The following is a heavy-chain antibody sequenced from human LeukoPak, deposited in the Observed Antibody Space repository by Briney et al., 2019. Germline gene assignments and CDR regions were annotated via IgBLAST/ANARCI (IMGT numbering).Heavy chain of an antibody. V-gene: IGHV4-4*02. CDR2: IYHSGST. CDR1: GGSISSSNW. CDR3: ARHGGSPRERRYSSSYYGYYGMDV. Sequence: PSETLSLTCAVSGGSISSSNWWSWVRQPPGKGLEWIGEIYHSGSTNYNPSLKSRVTISVDTSKNQFSLKLSSVTAADTAVYYCARHGGSPRERRYSSSYYGYYGMDVWGQGTTVTVSS. D-gene: IGHD6-13*01. J-gene: IGHJ6*02.